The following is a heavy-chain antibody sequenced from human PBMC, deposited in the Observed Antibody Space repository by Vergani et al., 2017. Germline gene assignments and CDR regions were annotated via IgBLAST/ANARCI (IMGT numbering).Heavy chain of an antibody. J-gene: IGHJ3*02. CDR3: ARDHGGEGAFDI. Sequence: EVQLVESGGGLVKPGGSLRLSCAASGFTFSNAWMSWVRQAPGKGLEWVANIKQDGSEKYYVDSVKGRFTISRDNAKNSLYLQMNSLRAEDTAVYYCARDHGGEGAFDIWGQGTMVTVSS. V-gene: IGHV3-7*03. CDR1: GFTFSNAW. D-gene: IGHD2-15*01. CDR2: IKQDGSEK.